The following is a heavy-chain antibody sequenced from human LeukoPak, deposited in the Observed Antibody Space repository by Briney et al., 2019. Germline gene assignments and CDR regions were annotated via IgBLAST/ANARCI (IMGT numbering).Heavy chain of an antibody. D-gene: IGHD3-22*01. J-gene: IGHJ5*02. Sequence: PGGSLRLSCAASGFTFSSYAMGWVRQAPGKGLEWVSTIGGSGDGTYYADSVKGRFTISRDNSKNTLSLQMNSLRAEDTAVYYCATRYYYDTSGNPGGLDPWGQGTLVTVSS. CDR3: ATRYYYDTSGNPGGLDP. CDR1: GFTFSSYA. CDR2: IGGSGDGT. V-gene: IGHV3-23*01.